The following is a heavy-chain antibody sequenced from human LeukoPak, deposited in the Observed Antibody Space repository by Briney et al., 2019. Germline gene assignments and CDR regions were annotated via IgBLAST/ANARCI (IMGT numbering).Heavy chain of an antibody. CDR1: GFTFSSYA. CDR2: ISDSGGST. D-gene: IGHD3-22*01. J-gene: IGHJ4*02. Sequence: GGSLRLSCAASGFTFSSYAMSWVRQPPGKGLEWVSAISDSGGSTYYADSVKGRFTISSDNYKNTLYLQMTSLRAEATAVYYCAKSYDSSGPTIDCWGQGTLVTVSS. CDR3: AKSYDSSGPTIDC. V-gene: IGHV3-23*01.